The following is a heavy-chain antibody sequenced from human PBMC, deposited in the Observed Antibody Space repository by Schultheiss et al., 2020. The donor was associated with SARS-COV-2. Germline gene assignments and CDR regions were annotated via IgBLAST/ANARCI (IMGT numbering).Heavy chain of an antibody. CDR1: GGSISSYY. V-gene: IGHV4-4*07. J-gene: IGHJ4*02. D-gene: IGHD2-21*01. CDR2: IYTSGST. Sequence: SQTLSLTCTVSGGSISSYYWSWIRQPAGKGLEWIGRIYTSGSTNYNPSLKSRVTMSVDTSKNQFSLKLSSVTAADTAVYYCARVSNCGGDCYSNFDYWGQGTLVTVSS. CDR3: ARVSNCGGDCYSNFDY.